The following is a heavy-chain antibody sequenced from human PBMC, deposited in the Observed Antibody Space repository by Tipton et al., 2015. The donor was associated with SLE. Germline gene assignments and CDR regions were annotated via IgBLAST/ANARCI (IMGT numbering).Heavy chain of an antibody. Sequence: SLRLSCAASGFTFSTSDMHWVRQVPGKGLEWVAFVQYDGHNKHYAHFVTGRFTIARDNSKNSLYLQMNSLRAEDTAVYYCARAGAGPKPYWGQGTLVTVSS. J-gene: IGHJ4*02. CDR1: GFTFSTSD. D-gene: IGHD6-19*01. CDR3: ARAGAGPKPY. CDR2: VQYDGHNK. V-gene: IGHV3-30*12.